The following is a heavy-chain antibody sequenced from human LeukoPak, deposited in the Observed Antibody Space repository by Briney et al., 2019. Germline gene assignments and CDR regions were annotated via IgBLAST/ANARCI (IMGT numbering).Heavy chain of an antibody. J-gene: IGHJ4*02. V-gene: IGHV4-39*01. CDR1: GSSISSSDFY. Sequence: PSETLSLTCTVSGSSISSSDFYWGWIRQPPGKGLEWIGIISYSGSTYYNPSLKSRVTISVDTSKSQFSLKLSSVTAVDTAVYYCARRGGQYDYSIDYWGQGTLVTVSS. CDR3: ARRGGQYDYSIDY. D-gene: IGHD4-11*01. CDR2: ISYSGST.